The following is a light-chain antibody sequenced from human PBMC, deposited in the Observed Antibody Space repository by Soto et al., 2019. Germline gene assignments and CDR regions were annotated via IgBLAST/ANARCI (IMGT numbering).Light chain of an antibody. V-gene: IGKV1-5*03. J-gene: IGKJ4*01. CDR2: KAS. CDR3: QQYNTYPLT. CDR1: QSISTW. Sequence: DIQMTQSPSTLSASVGDRVTITCRASQSISTWLAWYQQKPGKAPKLLIYKASSLESGVPSRFSGSASGTEFTLIISSLQPDDFATYYCQQYNTYPLTFGGGTTVEIK.